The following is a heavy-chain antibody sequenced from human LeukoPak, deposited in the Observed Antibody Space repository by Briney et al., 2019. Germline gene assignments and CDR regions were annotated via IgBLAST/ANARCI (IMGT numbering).Heavy chain of an antibody. CDR2: IIPIFGTA. D-gene: IGHD3-16*02. CDR3: ARDRMITFGGVIVLDAFDI. Sequence: SVKVSCKASGGTFSSYAISWVRQAPGQGLEWMGGIIPIFGTANYAQKFQGRVTITADESTSTAYMELSSLRSEDTAVYYCARDRMITFGGVIVLDAFDIWGQGTMVTVSS. J-gene: IGHJ3*02. CDR1: GGTFSSYA. V-gene: IGHV1-69*13.